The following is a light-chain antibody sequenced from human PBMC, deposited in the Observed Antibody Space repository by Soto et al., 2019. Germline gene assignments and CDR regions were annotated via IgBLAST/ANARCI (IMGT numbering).Light chain of an antibody. CDR3: SSYTSGSTRVV. CDR1: SSDVGGYNY. V-gene: IGLV2-14*03. J-gene: IGLJ2*01. Sequence: QSALTQPASVSGSPGQSITISCTGTSSDVGGYNYVSWYQQQPGKAPKVMIYDVSKQPSGISNRFSGSKSGNTASLTISGLQVEDEADYYCSSYTSGSTRVVFGGGTKLTVL. CDR2: DVS.